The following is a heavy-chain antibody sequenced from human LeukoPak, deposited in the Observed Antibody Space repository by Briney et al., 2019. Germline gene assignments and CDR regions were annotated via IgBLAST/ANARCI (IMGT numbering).Heavy chain of an antibody. CDR3: AGIPVFGVVLHQEPV. Sequence: SVKVSCKASGGTFTNYALNWVRQAPGQGLEWMGVFIPFLGTANSTQNFQDRVSITADISTNTVYMELSSLRSEDTAVYFCAGIPVFGVVLHQEPVWGKGTTVTVSS. V-gene: IGHV1-69*10. D-gene: IGHD3-3*01. CDR2: FIPFLGTA. CDR1: GGTFTNYA. J-gene: IGHJ6*04.